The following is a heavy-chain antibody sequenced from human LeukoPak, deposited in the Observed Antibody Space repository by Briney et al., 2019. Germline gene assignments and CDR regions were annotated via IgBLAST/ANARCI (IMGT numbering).Heavy chain of an antibody. CDR2: ISSSSSYI. J-gene: IGHJ4*02. CDR3: ARSITIFGVVIIEEYYFDY. Sequence: GGSLRLSRAASGFTFSSYSMNWVRQAPGKGLEWVSSISSSSSYIYYADSVKGRFTISRDNAKNSLYLQMNSLRAEDTAVYYCARSITIFGVVIIEEYYFDYWGQGTLVTVSS. D-gene: IGHD3-3*01. CDR1: GFTFSSYS. V-gene: IGHV3-21*01.